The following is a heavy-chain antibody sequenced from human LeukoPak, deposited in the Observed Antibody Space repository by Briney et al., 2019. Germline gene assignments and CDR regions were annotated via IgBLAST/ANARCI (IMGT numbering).Heavy chain of an antibody. CDR1: GGSISSSSYY. Sequence: SETLSLTCTVSGGSISSSSYYWGWIRQPPGKGLEWIGSIYYSGSTYYNPSLKSRVTISVDTSKNQFSLKLSSVTAADTAVYYCARVLADGYNYWFDPWGQGTLVTVSS. CDR2: IYYSGST. V-gene: IGHV4-39*07. D-gene: IGHD5-24*01. J-gene: IGHJ5*02. CDR3: ARVLADGYNYWFDP.